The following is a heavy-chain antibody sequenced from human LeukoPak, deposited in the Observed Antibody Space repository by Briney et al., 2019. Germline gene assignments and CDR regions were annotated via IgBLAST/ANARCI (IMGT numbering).Heavy chain of an antibody. D-gene: IGHD4-23*01. Sequence: GGSLRLSCAASGFTFSSYEMNWVRQAPGKGLEWVAVISYDGSNKYSADSVKGRFTISRDNSKNTLYMQMNSLRAEDTAVYYCARGARKGDDYGGFFDYWGQGTLVTVSS. J-gene: IGHJ4*02. V-gene: IGHV3-30*04. CDR3: ARGARKGDDYGGFFDY. CDR1: GFTFSSYE. CDR2: ISYDGSNK.